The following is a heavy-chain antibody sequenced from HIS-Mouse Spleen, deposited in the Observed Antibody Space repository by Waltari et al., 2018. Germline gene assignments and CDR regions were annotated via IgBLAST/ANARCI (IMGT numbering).Heavy chain of an antibody. J-gene: IGHJ2*01. CDR2: ISYDGSNK. V-gene: IGHV3-30-3*01. CDR3: ARDRYWYFDL. Sequence: QVQLVESGGGVVQPGRSLRLSCAASGFTFSSYAMHWVRQAPGKGLEWGAVISYDGSNKYYADSVKGRFTISRDNSKNTRYLQMNSLRAEDTAVYYCARDRYWYFDLWGRGTLVTVSS. CDR1: GFTFSSYA.